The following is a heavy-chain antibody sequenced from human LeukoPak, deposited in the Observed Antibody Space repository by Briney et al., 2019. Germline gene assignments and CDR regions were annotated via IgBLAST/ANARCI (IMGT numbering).Heavy chain of an antibody. CDR3: ARAGYSRFVDDLDY. Sequence: ASVKVSCKASGYIFTNYGINWVRQAPGQGLEWMGWISAYNGNTKYTQKLQDRVTMTTDTSTSTAYMELKTLRSDDTAVYLCARAGYSRFVDDLDYWGQGTLVTVSS. CDR1: GYIFTNYG. V-gene: IGHV1-18*01. J-gene: IGHJ4*02. D-gene: IGHD1-26*01. CDR2: ISAYNGNT.